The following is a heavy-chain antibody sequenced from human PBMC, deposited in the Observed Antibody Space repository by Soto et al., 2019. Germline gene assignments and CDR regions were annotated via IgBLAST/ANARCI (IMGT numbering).Heavy chain of an antibody. Sequence: SETLSLTCTVSGGSISSGGYYWSWIRQHPGKGLEWIGYIYYSGSTYYNPSLKSRVTISVDTSKNQFSLKLSSVTAADTAVYYCAREFRLTPYSSSSLDYYYYYGMDVLRQGTTVTVSS. D-gene: IGHD6-6*01. J-gene: IGHJ6*02. CDR1: GGSISSGGYY. CDR2: IYYSGST. V-gene: IGHV4-31*03. CDR3: AREFRLTPYSSSSLDYYYYYGMDV.